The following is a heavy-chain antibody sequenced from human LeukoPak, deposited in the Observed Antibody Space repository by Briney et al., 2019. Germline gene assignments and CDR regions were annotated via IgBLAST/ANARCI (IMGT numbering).Heavy chain of an antibody. J-gene: IGHJ4*02. CDR3: ARPDYGDYFDY. D-gene: IGHD4-17*01. Sequence: SEALSLTCTVSGGSISSGSHCWGWTRQPPGKGLGWGGSIYYSGSTYSTPSLKSRVTISVDTCKNQFSLKLSSVTAADTAVYYCARPDYGDYFDYWGQGTLVTVSS. CDR2: IYYSGST. CDR1: GGSISSGSHC. V-gene: IGHV4-39*01.